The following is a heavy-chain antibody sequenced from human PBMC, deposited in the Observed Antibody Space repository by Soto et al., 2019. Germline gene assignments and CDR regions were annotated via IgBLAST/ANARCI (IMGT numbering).Heavy chain of an antibody. J-gene: IGHJ4*02. Sequence: ASVKVSCKASGYTFTTYDIHWVRQAPGQGLEWMGWMNPYSGNTGYAQKFQGRVTMTRNTSVSTAYMELSRLRAEDTAVYYCARGYDTRGYYLGYFDSWGPGTLVTVSS. CDR1: GYTFTTYD. CDR3: ARGYDTRGYYLGYFDS. D-gene: IGHD3-22*01. V-gene: IGHV1-8*01. CDR2: MNPYSGNT.